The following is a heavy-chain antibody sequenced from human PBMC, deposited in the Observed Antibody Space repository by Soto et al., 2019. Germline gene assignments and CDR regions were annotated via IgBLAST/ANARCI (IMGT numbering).Heavy chain of an antibody. J-gene: IGHJ1*01. CDR2: IYHSGNT. D-gene: IGHD3-22*01. Sequence: WETLSLTCGVSGGSITSTNWWSLVRQPPGKRLEWIGEIYHSGNTNYNPSLKTRVTISVDKSKNQFSLKLSSVTAADTAVYYCARTRHYYDSSGYQNEYFQHWGQGTLVTVS. V-gene: IGHV4-4*02. CDR1: GGSITSTNW. CDR3: ARTRHYYDSSGYQNEYFQH.